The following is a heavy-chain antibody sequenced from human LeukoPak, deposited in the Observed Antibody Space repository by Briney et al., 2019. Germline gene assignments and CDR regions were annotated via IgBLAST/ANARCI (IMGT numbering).Heavy chain of an antibody. CDR1: GGSFSGYY. D-gene: IGHD6-13*01. V-gene: IGHV4-34*01. J-gene: IGHJ6*03. CDR3: RSGWYRHYYYYMDV. CDR2: INHSGST. Sequence: SETLSLTCAVYGGSFSGYYWSWIRQPPGKGLEWIGEINHSGSTNYNPSLKSRVTISVDTSKNQFSLKLSSVTAAYTAVYYCRSGWYRHYYYYMDVWGKGTTVTVSS.